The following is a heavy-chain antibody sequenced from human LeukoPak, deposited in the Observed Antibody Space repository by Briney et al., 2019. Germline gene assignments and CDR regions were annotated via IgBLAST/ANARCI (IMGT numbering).Heavy chain of an antibody. J-gene: IGHJ3*02. V-gene: IGHV3-23*01. Sequence: PGGSLRLSCAASGFPFSSHAMSWVRQAPGKGLEWVSAISGSDGSTYNADSVKGRFTISRDDSKNTLYLQMNSLRGEDTAVYYCAKGAPWFGELSPADAFEIWGQGAMVTVSS. CDR3: AKGAPWFGELSPADAFEI. CDR1: GFPFSSHA. D-gene: IGHD3-10*01. CDR2: ISGSDGST.